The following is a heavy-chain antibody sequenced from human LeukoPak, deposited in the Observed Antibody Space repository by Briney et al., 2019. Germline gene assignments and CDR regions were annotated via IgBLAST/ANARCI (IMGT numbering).Heavy chain of an antibody. CDR2: IEQDGSEK. J-gene: IGHJ4*02. V-gene: IGHV3-7*01. Sequence: GGSLRLSCAASGFTFSSYWMTWVRQAPGKGLEWVANIEQDGSEKYYVDSVKGRFTISRDNAKNSVYLQMNSLRDEDTAVYYCARDRNYRVPEADRFDYWGQGTLVTVSS. CDR1: GFTFSSYW. D-gene: IGHD1-1*01. CDR3: ARDRNYRVPEADRFDY.